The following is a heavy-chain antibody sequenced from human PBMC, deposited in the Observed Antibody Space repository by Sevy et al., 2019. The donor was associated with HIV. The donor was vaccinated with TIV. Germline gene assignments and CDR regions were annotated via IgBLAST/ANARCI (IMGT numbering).Heavy chain of an antibody. CDR2: IYYSGST. Sequence: SETLSLICTVSGGSVSSGSYYWSWIRQPPGKGLEWIGYIYYSGSTNYNPSLKSRVTISVDTSKNQFSLKLSSVTAADTAVYYCARVPGRGSWNYGMDVWGQGTTVTVSS. J-gene: IGHJ6*02. V-gene: IGHV4-61*01. CDR3: ARVPGRGSWNYGMDV. D-gene: IGHD6-13*01. CDR1: GGSVSSGSYY.